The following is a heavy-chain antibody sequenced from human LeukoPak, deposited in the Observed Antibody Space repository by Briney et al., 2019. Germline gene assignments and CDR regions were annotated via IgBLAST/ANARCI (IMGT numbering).Heavy chain of an antibody. CDR2: IKQDGSEK. Sequence: GGSLRLPCAASGFTFSSYWMSWVRQAPGKGLEWVANIKQDGSEKYYVDSVKGRFTISRDNAKNSLYLQMNSLRAEDTAVYYCASPRYYYDSSGPYFDYWGQGTLVTVSS. V-gene: IGHV3-7*01. J-gene: IGHJ4*02. D-gene: IGHD3-22*01. CDR1: GFTFSSYW. CDR3: ASPRYYYDSSGPYFDY.